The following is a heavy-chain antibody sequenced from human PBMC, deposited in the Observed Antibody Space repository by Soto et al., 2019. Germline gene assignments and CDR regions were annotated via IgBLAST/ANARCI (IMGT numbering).Heavy chain of an antibody. CDR2: ISGSGGCT. CDR1: GFTFSSYA. Sequence: PGGSLRLSCAAPGFTFSSYAMSWVRQASGKGLEWVSAISGSGGCTYYADSVKGRFTISRDNSKKTMYLQMNSLRAEDTAVYYCAKDLGSLGTMIVVVITTLDVWGQGTAVTVSS. D-gene: IGHD3-22*01. CDR3: AKDLGSLGTMIVVVITTLDV. V-gene: IGHV3-23*01. J-gene: IGHJ6*02.